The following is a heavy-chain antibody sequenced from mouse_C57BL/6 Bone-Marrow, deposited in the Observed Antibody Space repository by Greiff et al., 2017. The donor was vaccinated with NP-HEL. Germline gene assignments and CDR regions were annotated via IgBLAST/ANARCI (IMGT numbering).Heavy chain of an antibody. J-gene: IGHJ2*01. CDR3: ARSSYFDY. Sequence: QVQLQQPGAELVRPGTSVKLSCKASGYTFTSYWMHWVKQRPGQGLEWIGVIDPSDSYTNYNQKFKGKATLTVDQSSSTAYMQRSSVTSEDAAVYYCARSSYFDYWGQGTTLTVSS. V-gene: IGHV1-59*01. CDR2: IDPSDSYT. CDR1: GYTFTSYW.